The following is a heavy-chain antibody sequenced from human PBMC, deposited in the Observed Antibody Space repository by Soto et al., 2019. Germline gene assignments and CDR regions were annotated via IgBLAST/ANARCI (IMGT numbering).Heavy chain of an antibody. CDR2: IIPIFPTA. CDR3: ALRTSVFGVVAMGGLDV. Sequence: QVQLVQSGAELKKPGSSVRVSCQASGGTFSSYSVNWVRQAPGQGLEWMGGIIPIFPTADHAQRFQGRVAXPXXKSTNTAYMELSSLRSDDTAVYYCALRTSVFGVVAMGGLDVWGQGTTVTVSS. D-gene: IGHD3-3*01. CDR1: GGTFSSYS. V-gene: IGHV1-69*14. J-gene: IGHJ6*01.